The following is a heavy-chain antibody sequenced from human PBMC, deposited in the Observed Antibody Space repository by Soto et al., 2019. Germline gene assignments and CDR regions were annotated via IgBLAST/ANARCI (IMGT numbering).Heavy chain of an antibody. V-gene: IGHV3-30*18. CDR3: AKDGPIPPRTDPYYYGMDV. D-gene: IGHD2-21*01. J-gene: IGHJ6*02. Sequence: GGSLRLSCAASGFTFSSYGMHWVRQAPGKGLGWVAVISYDGSNKYYADSVKGRFTISRDNSKNTLYLQMNSLRAEDTAVYYCAKDGPIPPRTDPYYYGMDVWGQGTTVTVSS. CDR1: GFTFSSYG. CDR2: ISYDGSNK.